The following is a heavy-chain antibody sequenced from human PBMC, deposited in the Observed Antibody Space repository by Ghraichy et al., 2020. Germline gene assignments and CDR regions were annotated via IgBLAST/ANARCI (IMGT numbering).Heavy chain of an antibody. CDR2: INHSGST. J-gene: IGHJ4*02. D-gene: IGHD3-9*01. Sequence: SETLSLTCAVYGGSFSGYYWSWIRQPPGKGLEWIGEINHSGSTNYNPSLKSRVTISVDTSKNQFSLKLSSVTAADTAVYYCARVPYDIMHRYHDYWGQGTLVTVSS. CDR3: ARVPYDIMHRYHDY. V-gene: IGHV4-34*01. CDR1: GGSFSGYY.